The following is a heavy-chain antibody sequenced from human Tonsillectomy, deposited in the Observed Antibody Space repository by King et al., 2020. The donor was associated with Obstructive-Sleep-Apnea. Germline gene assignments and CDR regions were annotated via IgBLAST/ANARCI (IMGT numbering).Heavy chain of an antibody. D-gene: IGHD2-21*02. Sequence: QLQESGPGLVKPSGTLSLTCAVSGGSISSSNWWNWVRQPPGKGLEWIGEIYHSGSTNYNPPLKSRVTISIAKSQNQFSLKLSSLTAADTAVYYCARVRWRPYYYGLDVWGQGTTVTVSS. CDR3: ARVRWRPYYYGLDV. CDR1: GGSISSSNW. J-gene: IGHJ6*02. CDR2: IYHSGST. V-gene: IGHV4-4*02.